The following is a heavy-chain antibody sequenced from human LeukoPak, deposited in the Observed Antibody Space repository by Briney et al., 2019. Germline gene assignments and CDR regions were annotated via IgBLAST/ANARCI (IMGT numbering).Heavy chain of an antibody. CDR1: GGSISSYY. D-gene: IGHD4-17*01. V-gene: IGHV4-59*08. J-gene: IGHJ4*02. CDR2: IYYSGST. CDR3: ARLIRGDYRAFDY. Sequence: SETLSLTCTVSGGSISSYYWSWIRQPPGKRLEWIGYIYYSGSTNYNPSLKSRVTISVDTSKNQFSLKLSSVTAADTAAYYCARLIRGDYRAFDYWGQGTLVTVSS.